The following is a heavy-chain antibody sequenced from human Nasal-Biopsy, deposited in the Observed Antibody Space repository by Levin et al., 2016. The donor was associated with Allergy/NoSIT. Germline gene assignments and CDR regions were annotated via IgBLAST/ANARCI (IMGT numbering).Heavy chain of an antibody. J-gene: IGHJ6*02. D-gene: IGHD1-1*01. CDR1: GYAFDDYY. Sequence: GESLKISCSAYGYAFDDYYIGWVRQVPGKGLEWVAIIHPGDSDVRYGPSFEGHVTITADKYINTAYLHWSSLQPSDTATYYCAKQRALDVWGPGTTVIVSS. CDR2: IHPGDSDV. V-gene: IGHV5-51*01. CDR3: AKQRALDV.